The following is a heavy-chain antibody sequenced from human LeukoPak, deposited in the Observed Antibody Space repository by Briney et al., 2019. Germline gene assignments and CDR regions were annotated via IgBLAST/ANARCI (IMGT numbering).Heavy chain of an antibody. J-gene: IGHJ3*02. Sequence: GGSLRLSCAASGFTFSHYDMHWVRQAPGKGLEWVAFIRYDGSNTYDADSVKGRFTISRDNSKSTLYMQMNSLRPDDTAVYYCAKGPEPTSTLDIWGQGTMVTVSS. V-gene: IGHV3-30*02. CDR1: GFTFSHYD. CDR2: IRYDGSNT. D-gene: IGHD2-15*01. CDR3: AKGPEPTSTLDI.